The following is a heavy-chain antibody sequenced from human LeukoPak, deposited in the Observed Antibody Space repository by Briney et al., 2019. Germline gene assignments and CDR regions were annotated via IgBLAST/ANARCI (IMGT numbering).Heavy chain of an antibody. CDR3: ARGRIVVGPAAMNWFDP. Sequence: PSETLSLTCAVYGGSFSGYYWSWIRQPPGKGLEWIGEISHSGSTNYNPSLKSRVTISVDTSKNQFSLKLSSVTAADTAVYYCARGRIVVGPAAMNWFDPWGQGTLVTVSS. J-gene: IGHJ5*01. CDR2: ISHSGST. V-gene: IGHV4-34*01. CDR1: GGSFSGYY. D-gene: IGHD2-2*01.